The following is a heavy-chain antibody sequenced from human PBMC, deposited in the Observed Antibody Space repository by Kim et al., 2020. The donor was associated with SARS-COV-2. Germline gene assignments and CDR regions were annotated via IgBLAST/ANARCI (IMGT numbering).Heavy chain of an antibody. Sequence: SETLSLTCTVSGGSTSSYYWSWIRQPPGKGLEWIGYIYYSGSTNYNPSLKSRVTISVDTSKNQFSLKLSSVTAADTAVYYCARDSGSLWRPFDYWGQGTLVTVSS. CDR1: GGSTSSYY. CDR3: ARDSGSLWRPFDY. CDR2: IYYSGST. J-gene: IGHJ4*02. D-gene: IGHD1-26*01. V-gene: IGHV4-59*01.